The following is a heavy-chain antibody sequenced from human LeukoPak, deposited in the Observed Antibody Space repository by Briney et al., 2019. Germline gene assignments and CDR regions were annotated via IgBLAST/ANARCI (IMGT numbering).Heavy chain of an antibody. CDR2: IIPIFGTA. Sequence: GASVKVSCKASGGTFSSYAISWVRQAPGQGLEWMGGIIPIFGTANYAQKFQGRVTITADKSTSTAYMELSSLRSEDTAVYYCARYRLRGRNYYFDYWGQGTLVTVSS. CDR3: ARYRLRGRNYYFDY. J-gene: IGHJ4*02. CDR1: GGTFSSYA. V-gene: IGHV1-69*06. D-gene: IGHD3-10*01.